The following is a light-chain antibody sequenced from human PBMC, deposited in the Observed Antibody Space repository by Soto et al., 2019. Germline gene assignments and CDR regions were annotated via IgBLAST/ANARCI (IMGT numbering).Light chain of an antibody. CDR2: WAS. Sequence: DIVMTQSPDSLAVSPGERATINCKSSQSVLSSSNNKNSLAWYQQKPGQPPKLLIYWASTRESGVPDRFSGSGSGTDFTLTISSLQAEDVAVYYCQQYYSNPFTFGPVTKVDIK. J-gene: IGKJ3*01. V-gene: IGKV4-1*01. CDR1: QSVLSSSNNKNS. CDR3: QQYYSNPFT.